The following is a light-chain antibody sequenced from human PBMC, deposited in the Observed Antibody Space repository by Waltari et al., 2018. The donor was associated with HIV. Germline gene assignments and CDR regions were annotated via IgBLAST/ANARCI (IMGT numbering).Light chain of an antibody. CDR1: QDINSW. J-gene: IGKJ5*01. CDR3: QQYKSYPIT. CDR2: GAS. V-gene: IGKV1D-16*01. Sequence: DIRLLPSPSSLSASVLDIVIITCRASQDINSWLVWYQQKPEKAPKSLIYGASNLQSGVPSRFSGSGSGTDFTLTISSLQAEDSATYYCQQYKSYPITFGQGTRLEIK.